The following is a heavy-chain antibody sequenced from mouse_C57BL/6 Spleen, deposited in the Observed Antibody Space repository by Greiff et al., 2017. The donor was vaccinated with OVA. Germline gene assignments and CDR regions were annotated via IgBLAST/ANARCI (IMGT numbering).Heavy chain of an antibody. V-gene: IGHV1-82*01. J-gene: IGHJ2*01. Sequence: QVQLQQSGPELVKPGASVKISCKASGYAFSSSWMNWVKQRPGKGLEWIGRIYPGDGDTNYNGKFKGKATLTADQSSSTADMQRSSLLSYDAAVYFCSRDPYDFYFDYWGQGTTLTVSS. D-gene: IGHD2-4*01. CDR2: IYPGDGDT. CDR3: SRDPYDFYFDY. CDR1: GYAFSSSW.